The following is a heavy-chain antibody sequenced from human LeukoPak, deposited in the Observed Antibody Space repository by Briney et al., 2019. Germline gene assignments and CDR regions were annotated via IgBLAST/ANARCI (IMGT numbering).Heavy chain of an antibody. D-gene: IGHD3-22*01. Sequence: GGSLRLSCAASGFTFSSYGMHWVRQAPGKGLEWVAFIRYDGSNKYYADSVKGRFTISRDNSKNTLYLQMNSLRAEDTAVYYCAKDRFYYYDSSPLFDYWGQGTLVTVSS. V-gene: IGHV3-30*02. CDR3: AKDRFYYYDSSPLFDY. CDR2: IRYDGSNK. J-gene: IGHJ4*02. CDR1: GFTFSSYG.